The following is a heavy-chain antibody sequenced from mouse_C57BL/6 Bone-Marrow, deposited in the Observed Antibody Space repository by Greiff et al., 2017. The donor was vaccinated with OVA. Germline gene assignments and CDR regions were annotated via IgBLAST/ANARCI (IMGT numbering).Heavy chain of an antibody. CDR2: SRNKANDYTT. Sequence: EVQRVESGGGLVQSGRSLRLSCATSGFTFSDFYMEWVRQAPGKGLEWIAASRNKANDYTTDYSASVKGRFIVSRDTSQSILYLQMNALRAEDTAIYYCARDALLGAMDYWGQGTSVTVSS. D-gene: IGHD2-10*01. V-gene: IGHV7-1*01. CDR3: ARDALLGAMDY. J-gene: IGHJ4*01. CDR1: GFTFSDFY.